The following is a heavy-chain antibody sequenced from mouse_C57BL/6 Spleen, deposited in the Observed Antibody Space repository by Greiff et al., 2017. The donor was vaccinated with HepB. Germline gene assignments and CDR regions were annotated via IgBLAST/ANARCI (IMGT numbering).Heavy chain of an antibody. CDR1: GYTFTDYE. D-gene: IGHD1-1*01. CDR3: ARSSYYYWYFDV. Sequence: VQLQQSGAELVRPGASVTLSCKASGYTFTDYEMHWVKQTPVHGLEWIGAIDPETGGTAYNQKFKGKSILTADKSSSTADMQLRSLTSEDSAVYYCARSSYYYWYFDVWGTGTTVTVSS. V-gene: IGHV1-15*01. J-gene: IGHJ1*03. CDR2: IDPETGGT.